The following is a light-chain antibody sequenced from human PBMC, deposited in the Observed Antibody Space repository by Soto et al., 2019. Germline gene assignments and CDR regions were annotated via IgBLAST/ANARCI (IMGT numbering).Light chain of an antibody. Sequence: QSALTQPASVSGSPGQSITISCTGTSSDVGGYNYVSWYQQHPGKAPKLMIYEVSNRPSGVSNRFSGSKSDNTASLTISGHQAEDEADYYCSSFTTSSTYVFGTGTKLTVL. V-gene: IGLV2-14*01. J-gene: IGLJ1*01. CDR1: SSDVGGYNY. CDR3: SSFTTSSTYV. CDR2: EVS.